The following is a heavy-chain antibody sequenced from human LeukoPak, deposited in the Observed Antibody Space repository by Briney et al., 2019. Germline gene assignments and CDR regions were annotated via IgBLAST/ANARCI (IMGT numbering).Heavy chain of an antibody. CDR2: IFYSGST. V-gene: IGHV4-34*12. J-gene: IGHJ4*02. Sequence: SETLSLTCAVYGGSFSGYYWSWIRQPPGKGLEWIGNIFYSGSTNYSPSLKSRVTISMDKSKNHFSLNLSSVTAADTAVYYCARDQGIGRGYNFLKYFDYWGQGILVTVSS. CDR3: ARDQGIGRGYNFLKYFDY. D-gene: IGHD5-18*01. CDR1: GGSFSGYY.